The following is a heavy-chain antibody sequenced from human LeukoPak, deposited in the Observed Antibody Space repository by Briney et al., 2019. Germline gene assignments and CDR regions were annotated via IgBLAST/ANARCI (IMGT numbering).Heavy chain of an antibody. Sequence: SVKVSCKASGGTFTNNTINWVRQVPGQGLEWMGRIIPILRITTYARKFHDRVTIAADKSTRTAYIVVSSLTSEDTAVYYCAREAPDSETIPMTGTNYFDYWGQGTLVTVSS. CDR3: AREAPDSETIPMTGTNYFDY. D-gene: IGHD6-19*01. CDR2: IIPILRIT. J-gene: IGHJ4*02. CDR1: GGTFTNNT. V-gene: IGHV1-69*02.